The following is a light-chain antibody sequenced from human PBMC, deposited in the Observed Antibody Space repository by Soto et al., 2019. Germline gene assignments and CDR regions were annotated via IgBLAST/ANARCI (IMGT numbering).Light chain of an antibody. J-gene: IGKJ1*01. CDR2: GAS. CDR1: QSVSSSY. V-gene: IGKV3-15*01. Sequence: EIVLTQSPGTLSLSPGERATLSCRASQSVSSSYLAWYQQKPGQAPRLLIYGASARATGIPARFSGSGSETEFTLTISSLQSEDSAVYYCQQYNHWPPWTFGQGTKVDIK. CDR3: QQYNHWPPWT.